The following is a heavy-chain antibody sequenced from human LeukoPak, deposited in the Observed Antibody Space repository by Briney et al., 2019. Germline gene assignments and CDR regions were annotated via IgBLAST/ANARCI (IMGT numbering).Heavy chain of an antibody. CDR3: ARSPGVRRYSSSWYYNY. Sequence: SETLSLTCAVYGGSFSGYYWSWIRQPPGKGLEWIGEINHSGSTNYNPSLKSRVTISVDTSKNQFSLKLSSVTAADTAVYYCARSPGVRRYSSSWYYNYWGQGTLVTVSP. J-gene: IGHJ4*02. V-gene: IGHV4-34*01. D-gene: IGHD6-13*01. CDR1: GGSFSGYY. CDR2: INHSGST.